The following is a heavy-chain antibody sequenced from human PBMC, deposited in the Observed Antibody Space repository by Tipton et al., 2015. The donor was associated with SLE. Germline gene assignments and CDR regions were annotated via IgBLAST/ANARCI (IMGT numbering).Heavy chain of an antibody. Sequence: TLSLTCAVYGGSFSGYYWSWIRQPPGKGLEWIGEINQGGTTNYNPALMSRVTISVDTSKNQFSLKLSSVTAADTAVYYCARVVGGYDSYYYYMDVWGKGTTVTVSS. V-gene: IGHV4-34*01. J-gene: IGHJ6*03. D-gene: IGHD5-12*01. CDR1: GGSFSGYY. CDR3: ARVVGGYDSYYYYMDV. CDR2: INQGGTT.